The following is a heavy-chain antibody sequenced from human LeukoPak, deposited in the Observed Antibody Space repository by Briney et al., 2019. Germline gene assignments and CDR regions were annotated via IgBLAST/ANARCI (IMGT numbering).Heavy chain of an antibody. D-gene: IGHD4-17*01. CDR2: IYPGDSDT. V-gene: IGHV5-51*01. CDR3: AGQHGDYAGFDP. J-gene: IGHJ5*02. Sequence: GESLKISCKGSGYNFNSYWIGWVRQIPGKGLEWMGTIYPGDSDTRYSPPFQGQVTISADKSISTAYLQWKTLKASDTAMYYCAGQHGDYAGFDPWGQGTLVTVSS. CDR1: GYNFNSYW.